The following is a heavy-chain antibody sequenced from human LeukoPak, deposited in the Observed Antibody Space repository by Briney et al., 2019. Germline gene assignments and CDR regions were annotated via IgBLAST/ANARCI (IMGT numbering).Heavy chain of an antibody. CDR2: IIPIFGTA. CDR1: GGTFSSYA. V-gene: IGHV1-69*13. J-gene: IGHJ6*04. CDR3: AREITMVRGKSDYYYYYGMDA. D-gene: IGHD3-10*01. Sequence: SVKVSCKASGGTFSSYAISWVRQAPGQGLEWMGGIIPIFGTANYAQKFQGRVTITADESTSTAYMELSSLRSEDTAVYYCAREITMVRGKSDYYYYYGMDAWGKGTTVTVSS.